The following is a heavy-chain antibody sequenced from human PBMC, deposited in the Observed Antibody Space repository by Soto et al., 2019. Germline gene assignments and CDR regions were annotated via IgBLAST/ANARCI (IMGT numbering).Heavy chain of an antibody. V-gene: IGHV1-69*12. Sequence: QVQLVQSGAEVKKPGSSVKVSCKASGGTFSSYAISWVRQAPGQELEWMGGIIPIFGTANYAQKFQGRVTITADESTSTAYMELSSLRSEDTAVYYCARSSDYGDYAGYYYGMDVWGQGTTVTVSS. CDR2: IIPIFGTA. D-gene: IGHD4-17*01. CDR3: ARSSDYGDYAGYYYGMDV. J-gene: IGHJ6*02. CDR1: GGTFSSYA.